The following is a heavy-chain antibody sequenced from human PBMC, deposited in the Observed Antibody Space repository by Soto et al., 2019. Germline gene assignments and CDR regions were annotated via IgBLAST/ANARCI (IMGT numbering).Heavy chain of an antibody. J-gene: IGHJ5*02. CDR3: ARDIGRITVTYWFDP. CDR2: ISYDGSNK. CDR1: GFTFSSYA. D-gene: IGHD4-17*01. V-gene: IGHV3-30-3*01. Sequence: QVQLVESGGGVVQPGRSLRLSCAASGFTFSSYAMHWVRQAPGKGLEWVAVISYDGSNKYYADSVKGRFTISRDNSKNTLYLQMNSLRAEDTAVYYCARDIGRITVTYWFDPWGQGTLVTVSS.